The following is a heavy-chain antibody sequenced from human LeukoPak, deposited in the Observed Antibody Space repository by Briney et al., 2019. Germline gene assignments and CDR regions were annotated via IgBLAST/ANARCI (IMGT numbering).Heavy chain of an antibody. J-gene: IGHJ4*02. D-gene: IGHD6-19*01. CDR3: AILDSSGWYCFDY. CDR1: GFTVSSHY. Sequence: PGGSLRLSCAASGFTVSSHYMTWVRQAPGKGLEWVSAIYSGGSTYYADSVKGRFTISRDNSKNTVYLQMNSLRAEDTAVYHCAILDSSGWYCFDYWGQGTLVTVSS. CDR2: IYSGGST. V-gene: IGHV3-53*01.